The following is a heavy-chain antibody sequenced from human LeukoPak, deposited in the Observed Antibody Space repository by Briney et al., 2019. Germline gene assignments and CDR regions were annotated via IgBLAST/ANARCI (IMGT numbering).Heavy chain of an antibody. Sequence: GGSLRLSCAASGFTFSSYSMNWVRQAPGKGLEWVSSISSSSSYIYYADSVKGRFTISRDNAKKSLYLQMNSLRAEDTAVYDCARDPTPLGAAAGPYFDYWGQGTLVTVSS. J-gene: IGHJ4*02. CDR1: GFTFSSYS. CDR2: ISSSSSYI. D-gene: IGHD6-13*01. CDR3: ARDPTPLGAAAGPYFDY. V-gene: IGHV3-21*01.